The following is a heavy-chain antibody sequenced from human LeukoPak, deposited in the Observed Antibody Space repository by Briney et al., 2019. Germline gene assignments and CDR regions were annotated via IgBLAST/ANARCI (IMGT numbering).Heavy chain of an antibody. CDR3: ARDPTYFDWLPVY. Sequence: PGGSLRLSCAASGFTFSSYSMNWVRQARGRGLERVSSISSSSSYIYYADSVKGRFTISRDNAKNSLYLQMNSLRAEDTAVYYCARDPTYFDWLPVYWGQGTLVTVSS. D-gene: IGHD3-9*01. CDR1: GFTFSSYS. CDR2: ISSSSSYI. J-gene: IGHJ4*02. V-gene: IGHV3-21*01.